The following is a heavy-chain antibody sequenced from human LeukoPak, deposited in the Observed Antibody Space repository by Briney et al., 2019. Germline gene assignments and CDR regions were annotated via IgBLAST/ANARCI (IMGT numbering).Heavy chain of an antibody. V-gene: IGHV3-30*02. CDR2: IRYDGSNK. CDR3: AKDWATMVRGLY. D-gene: IGHD3-10*01. CDR1: GITFSSYS. Sequence: PGGSLRLSCVASGITFSSYSMNWVRQAPGKGLEWVAFIRYDGSNKYYADSVKGRFTISRDNSKNTLYLQMNSLRAEDTAVYYCAKDWATMVRGLYWGQGTLVTVSS. J-gene: IGHJ4*02.